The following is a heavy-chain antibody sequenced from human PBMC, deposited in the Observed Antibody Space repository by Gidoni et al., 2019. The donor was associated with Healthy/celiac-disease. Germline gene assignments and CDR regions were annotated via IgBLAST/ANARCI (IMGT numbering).Heavy chain of an antibody. Sequence: QVQLQQWGAGLLKPSEALSLTCAVHGGFFSRYYCGWIRQPPGKGLEWIGEINHSGSTNYNPSLKSRVTISVDTSKNQFSLKLSSVTAADTAVYYCARGGYYYDSSGYSWAYYYYGMDVWGQGTTVTVSS. CDR2: INHSGST. CDR3: ARGGYYYDSSGYSWAYYYYGMDV. D-gene: IGHD3-22*01. J-gene: IGHJ6*02. CDR1: GGFFSRYY. V-gene: IGHV4-34*01.